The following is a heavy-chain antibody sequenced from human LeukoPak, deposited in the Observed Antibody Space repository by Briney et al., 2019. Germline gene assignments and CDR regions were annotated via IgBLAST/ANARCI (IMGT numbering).Heavy chain of an antibody. CDR2: INHSGST. J-gene: IGHJ3*02. CDR3: ARESRITIFGVVNTGDAFDI. Sequence: PSETLSLTCAVYGGSFSGYYWSWIRQPPGKGLEWIGEINHSGSTNYNPSLKSRVTISVDTSKNQFSLKLSSVTAADTAVYYCARESRITIFGVVNTGDAFDIWGQGTMVTVSS. D-gene: IGHD3-3*01. CDR1: GGSFSGYY. V-gene: IGHV4-34*01.